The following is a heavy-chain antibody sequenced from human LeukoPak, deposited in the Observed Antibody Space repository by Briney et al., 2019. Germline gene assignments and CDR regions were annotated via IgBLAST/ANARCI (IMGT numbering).Heavy chain of an antibody. Sequence: GGSLRLSCAASGFTFSGFGMSWVRQAPGKGLEWVSAVSNSGATTYYADSVKGRFTISRDNSKNTLYLQMNSLRAEDTAVYYCAKGWRYYFDYWGQGTLVTVSS. CDR1: GFTFSGFG. V-gene: IGHV3-23*01. J-gene: IGHJ4*02. D-gene: IGHD2-21*01. CDR3: AKGWRYYFDY. CDR2: VSNSGATT.